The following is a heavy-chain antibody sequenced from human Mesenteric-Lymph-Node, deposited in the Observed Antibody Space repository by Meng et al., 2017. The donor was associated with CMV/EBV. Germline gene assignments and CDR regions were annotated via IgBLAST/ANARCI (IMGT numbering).Heavy chain of an antibody. CDR1: GYTFTGYY. J-gene: IGHJ6*02. V-gene: IGHV1-8*02. CDR3: VRVDCSTTSCPLGYYYYYAMDV. CDR2: MNPHSGST. D-gene: IGHD2-2*01. Sequence: ASVKVSCKASGYTFTGYYIHWVRQAPGQGLEWMGWMNPHSGSTGYAQKFQGRVTMTRNLSISTAYMELSSLRSEDTALYYCVRVDCSTTSCPLGYYYYYAMDVWGQGTTVTVSS.